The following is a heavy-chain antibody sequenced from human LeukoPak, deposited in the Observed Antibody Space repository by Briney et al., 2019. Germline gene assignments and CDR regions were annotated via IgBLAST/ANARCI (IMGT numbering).Heavy chain of an antibody. D-gene: IGHD3-10*01. V-gene: IGHV3-11*04. CDR2: ISSSGSTI. J-gene: IGHJ6*04. CDR1: GFIFSDYY. CDR3: ARSNKYYGSGSYDLDV. Sequence: GGSLRLSCAASGFIFSDYYMSWIRQAPGKGLEWVSYISSSGSTIYYADSVKGRFTISRDNAKNSLYLQMNSLRAEDTAVYYCARSNKYYGSGSYDLDVWGKGTTVTVSS.